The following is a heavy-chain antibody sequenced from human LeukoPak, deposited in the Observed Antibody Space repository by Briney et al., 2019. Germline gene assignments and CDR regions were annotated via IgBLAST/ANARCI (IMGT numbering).Heavy chain of an antibody. CDR2: INPNSGGT. V-gene: IGHV1-2*02. D-gene: IGHD3-10*01. Sequence: ASVKVSCKASGYTFTGYYIHWLRQAPGQGLEWMGFINPNSGGTNYAQRSQGRVTMTRDTSITTAYMELSRLRSDDTAVYYCASPWGRWFGELIWYFDLWGRGTLVTVSS. CDR3: ASPWGRWFGELIWYFDL. CDR1: GYTFTGYY. J-gene: IGHJ2*01.